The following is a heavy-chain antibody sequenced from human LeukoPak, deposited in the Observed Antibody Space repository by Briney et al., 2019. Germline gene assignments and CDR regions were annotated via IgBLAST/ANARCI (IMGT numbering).Heavy chain of an antibody. CDR1: GFTFSSYT. V-gene: IGHV3-30-3*01. CDR2: ISYDGSNK. Sequence: GGSLRLSCVASGFTFSSYTMNWVRQAPGKGLQWVSFISYDGSNKYYADSVKGRFTMSRDNSKNTLYMQMNSLRAEDTAIYYCARAPAGDIVATIDYWGQGTLVTVSS. D-gene: IGHD5-12*01. J-gene: IGHJ4*02. CDR3: ARAPAGDIVATIDY.